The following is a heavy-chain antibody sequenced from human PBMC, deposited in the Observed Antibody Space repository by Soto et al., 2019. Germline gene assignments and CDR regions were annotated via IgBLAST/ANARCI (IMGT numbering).Heavy chain of an antibody. J-gene: IGHJ6*02. CDR2: INPNSGGT. CDR1: GYTFTGYY. V-gene: IGHV1-2*02. Sequence: VKVSCKASGYTFTGYYMHWVRQAPGQGLEWMGWINPNSGGTNYAQKFQGRVTMTRDTSISTAYMELSRLRSDDTAVYYCARVRTSIAARPNYYGMDVWGQGTTVTVSS. CDR3: ARVRTSIAARPNYYGMDV. D-gene: IGHD6-6*01.